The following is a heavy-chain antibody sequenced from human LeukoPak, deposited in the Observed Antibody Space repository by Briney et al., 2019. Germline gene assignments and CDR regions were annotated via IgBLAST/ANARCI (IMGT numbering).Heavy chain of an antibody. CDR3: ARSGTLWFSNWFDP. CDR1: GYSFTSYW. J-gene: IGHJ5*02. V-gene: IGHV1-18*04. CDR2: ISAYNGNT. Sequence: GESLKISCKGSGYSFTSYWIGWVRQAPGQGLEWMGWISAYNGNTNYAQKLQGRVTMTTDTSTSTAYMELRSLRSDDTAVYYCARSGTLWFSNWFDPWGQGTLVTVSS. D-gene: IGHD3-10*01.